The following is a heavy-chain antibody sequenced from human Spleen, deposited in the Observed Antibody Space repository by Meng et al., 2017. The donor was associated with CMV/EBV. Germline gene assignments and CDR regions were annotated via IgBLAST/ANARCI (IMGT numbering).Heavy chain of an antibody. D-gene: IGHD4-23*01. V-gene: IGHV3-23*01. CDR1: GFTFSSFA. CDR2: VSGSGGAT. CDR3: AKIPYGGNSDDF. Sequence: GESLKISCTASGFTFSSFAMNWVRQAPGKGLEWVSVVSGSGGATFYRDSVEGRLTISRDNSKNTLYLQMNSLRAEDTAVYYCAKIPYGGNSDDFWGQGTLVTVSS. J-gene: IGHJ4*02.